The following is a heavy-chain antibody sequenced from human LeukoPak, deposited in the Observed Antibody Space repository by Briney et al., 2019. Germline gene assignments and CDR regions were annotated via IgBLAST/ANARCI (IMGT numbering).Heavy chain of an antibody. CDR2: INSDGSST. CDR1: GFTFSSYW. Sequence: GGSLRLSCAASGFTFSSYWMHWVRQAPGKGLVWVSRINSDGSSTSYADSVKGRFSISRDNAKNTLYLQMNSLRAEDTAVYYCARFNLGYGGNHLYYFDYWGQGTLVTVSS. V-gene: IGHV3-74*01. CDR3: ARFNLGYGGNHLYYFDY. D-gene: IGHD4-23*01. J-gene: IGHJ4*02.